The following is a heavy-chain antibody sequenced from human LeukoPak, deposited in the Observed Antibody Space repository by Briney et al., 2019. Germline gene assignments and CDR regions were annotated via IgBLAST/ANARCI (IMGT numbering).Heavy chain of an antibody. D-gene: IGHD6-6*01. CDR1: GYTFTSYY. V-gene: IGHV1-46*01. J-gene: IGHJ4*02. Sequence: GASVKVSCKASGYTFTSYYMHWVRQAPGQGLEWMGIINPSGGSTSYAQKFQGRVTITADESTSTAYMELSSLRSEDTAVYYCARDSAGYSSSSLYFDYWGQGTLVTVSS. CDR2: INPSGGST. CDR3: ARDSAGYSSSSLYFDY.